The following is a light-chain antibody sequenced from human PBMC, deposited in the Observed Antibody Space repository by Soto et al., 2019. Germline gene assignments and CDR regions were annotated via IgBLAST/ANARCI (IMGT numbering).Light chain of an antibody. CDR1: QSIDTY. CDR2: AAS. Sequence: DIQMTQSPSSLSASVGDRVTITCRASQSIDTYLNWYQQKPGKAPELLIYAASSLQSVVPSRFSGSGSGTHFTLTISSLQPEDFATYYCQQSYSTPYTFGQGTKLEIK. J-gene: IGKJ2*01. CDR3: QQSYSTPYT. V-gene: IGKV1-39*01.